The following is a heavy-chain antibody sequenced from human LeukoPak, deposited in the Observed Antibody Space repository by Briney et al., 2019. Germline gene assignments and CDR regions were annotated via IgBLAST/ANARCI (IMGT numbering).Heavy chain of an antibody. CDR3: ARATLLRGVITIDY. V-gene: IGHV1-2*02. Sequence: ASVKVSCKASGYTFTGYYMHWVRQAPGQGLEWMGWINPNSGGTNYAQKFQGRVTMTRDTSISTAYMELSRLRSDGTAVYYCARATLLRGVITIDYWGQGTLVTVSS. CDR1: GYTFTGYY. D-gene: IGHD3-10*01. CDR2: INPNSGGT. J-gene: IGHJ4*02.